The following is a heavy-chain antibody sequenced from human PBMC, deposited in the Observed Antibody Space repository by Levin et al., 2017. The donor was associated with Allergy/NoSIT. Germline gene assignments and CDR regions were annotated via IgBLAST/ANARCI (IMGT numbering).Heavy chain of an antibody. CDR1: GFTFSNHE. Sequence: TGGSLRLSCVTSGFTFSNHEMNWVRQAPGKGLEWVSYISSRDNTKYYADSVKGRFTISRDNAKNSLYLQMNSLRAEDRAVYYCAKGFDEWGQGTLVTVSS. CDR3: AKGFDE. V-gene: IGHV3-48*03. J-gene: IGHJ4*02. CDR2: ISSRDNTK.